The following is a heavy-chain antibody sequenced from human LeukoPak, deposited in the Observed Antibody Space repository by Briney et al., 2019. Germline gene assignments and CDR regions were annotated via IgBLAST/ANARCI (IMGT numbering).Heavy chain of an antibody. Sequence: SETLSLTCAVYGGSFSGYYWSWIRQPPGKGLEWIGEINHGGSTNYNPSLKSRVTISVDSSKNQFSLRLSSVTAADTAVYYCARDIQAIPLNRNGMDVWGKGTTVTVSS. J-gene: IGHJ6*04. CDR3: ARDIQAIPLNRNGMDV. D-gene: IGHD2-21*01. CDR2: INHGGST. CDR1: GGSFSGYY. V-gene: IGHV4-34*01.